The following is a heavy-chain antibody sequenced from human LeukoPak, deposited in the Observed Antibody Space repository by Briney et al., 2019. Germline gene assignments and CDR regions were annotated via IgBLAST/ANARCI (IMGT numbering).Heavy chain of an antibody. Sequence: GGSLGLSCAASGFTLSSYAMSWVRQGPGKGLEWVSAISVSGNTYHADSVKGRFTISRDSSKNTLYLQMNSLRAEDAAVYYCAKAPVTTCSGAYCYPFDYWGQGTLVTVSS. CDR1: GFTLSSYA. V-gene: IGHV3-23*01. D-gene: IGHD2-15*01. CDR2: ISVSGNT. J-gene: IGHJ4*02. CDR3: AKAPVTTCSGAYCYPFDY.